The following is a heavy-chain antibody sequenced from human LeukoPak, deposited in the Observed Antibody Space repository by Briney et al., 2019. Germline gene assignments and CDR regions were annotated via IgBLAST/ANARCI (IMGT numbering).Heavy chain of an antibody. CDR3: ARYSGYDFGAFDI. CDR2: IYTSGST. V-gene: IGHV4-4*07. CDR1: GCTISSYY. Sequence: SETLSVTCTGSGCTISSYYWNWMRQPAGKGLEWIGRIYTSGSTNYNPSLKSRVTMSVDTSKNQFSLKLSSVTAADTAVYYCARYSGYDFGAFDIWGQGTMVTVSS. D-gene: IGHD5-12*01. J-gene: IGHJ3*02.